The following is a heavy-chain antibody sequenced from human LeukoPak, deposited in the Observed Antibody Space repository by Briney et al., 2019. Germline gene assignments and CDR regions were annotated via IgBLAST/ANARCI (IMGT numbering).Heavy chain of an antibody. D-gene: IGHD6-6*01. Sequence: SETLSLTCAVSGYSISSGYYWGWIRQPPGKGLEWIGSIYHSGSTYHNPSLTSRGTISVDTSKNQFALRLSSVTAADRAVYYCARRVSSSSSGFDYWGQGTLVTVSS. CDR2: IYHSGST. CDR1: GYSISSGYY. J-gene: IGHJ4*02. CDR3: ARRVSSSSSGFDY. V-gene: IGHV4-38-2*01.